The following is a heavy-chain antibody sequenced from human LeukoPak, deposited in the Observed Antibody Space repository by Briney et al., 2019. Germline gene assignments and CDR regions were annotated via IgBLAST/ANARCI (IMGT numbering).Heavy chain of an antibody. D-gene: IGHD3-10*01. V-gene: IGHV3-15*01. CDR3: TVVNYGSGSYPLGS. CDR2: IKNKPDGGTS. J-gene: IGHJ5*02. CDR1: GFTFSSYS. Sequence: GGSLRPSCAASGFTFSSYSMNWVRQAPGKGLELVARIKNKPDGGTSDYTAPVKGRFTISRDDSKSTLYLQMNSLKTEDTAVYYCTVVNYGSGSYPLGSWGQGTLVTVSS.